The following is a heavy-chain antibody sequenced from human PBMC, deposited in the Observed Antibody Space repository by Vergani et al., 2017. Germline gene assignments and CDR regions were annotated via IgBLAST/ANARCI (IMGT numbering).Heavy chain of an antibody. Sequence: VQLVESGGGLVQPGGSLRLSCAASGFTVSSNYMSWVRQAPGKGLEWVSVIYSGGSTYYADSVKGRFTISRDNSKNTLYLQMNSLRAEDTAVYYCARDLVGATSGGYWGQGTLVTVSS. J-gene: IGHJ4*02. CDR3: ARDLVGATSGGY. CDR2: IYSGGST. CDR1: GFTVSSNY. D-gene: IGHD1-26*01. V-gene: IGHV3-66*02.